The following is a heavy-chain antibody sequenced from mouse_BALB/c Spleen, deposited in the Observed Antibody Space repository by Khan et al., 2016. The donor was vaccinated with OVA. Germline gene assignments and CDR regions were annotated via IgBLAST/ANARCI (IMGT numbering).Heavy chain of an antibody. Sequence: VQLKQSGPGLVKPSQSLSLTCTVTGYSITTDYAWNWIRQFPGNKLEWMGYISYSGNTKYNPSLKSRISITRDTSKNQFFLQLKSVTNEDTARYYCARVYGGDFDYWGQGTTLTVSS. V-gene: IGHV3-2*02. CDR3: ARVYGGDFDY. J-gene: IGHJ2*01. CDR2: ISYSGNT. D-gene: IGHD1-1*01. CDR1: GYSITTDYA.